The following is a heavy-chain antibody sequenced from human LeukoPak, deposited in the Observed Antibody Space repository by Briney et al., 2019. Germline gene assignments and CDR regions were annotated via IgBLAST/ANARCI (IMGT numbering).Heavy chain of an antibody. CDR2: IYYSGST. V-gene: IGHV4-31*03. Sequence: KPSETLSLTCTVSGGSISSGGYYWSWIRQHPGKGLEWIGYIYYSGSTYYNPSLKSRVTISVDTSKNQFSLKLSSVTAEDTAVYYCSRTYCTSSSCYYFDYWGQGTLVTVSS. CDR3: SRTYCTSSSCYYFDY. D-gene: IGHD2-2*01. CDR1: GGSISSGGYY. J-gene: IGHJ4*02.